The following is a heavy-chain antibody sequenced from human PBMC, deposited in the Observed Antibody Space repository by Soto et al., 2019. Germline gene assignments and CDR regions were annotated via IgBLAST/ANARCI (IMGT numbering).Heavy chain of an antibody. CDR2: ISSDGHHQ. D-gene: IGHD3-22*01. J-gene: IGHJ4*02. CDR3: SRGTYYPQSSGLHADY. V-gene: IGHV3-30*03. CDR1: GFSFNDYA. Sequence: QVQLVESGGGEVQPGGSLRVSCATSGFSFNDYAMYWVGQAPGRGLEWVAIISSDGHHQFYLDNLRGRFTVSRDNSKNTLYLQMNSLRPEDTAVYYCSRGTYYPQSSGLHADYWGPGTVVTVSS.